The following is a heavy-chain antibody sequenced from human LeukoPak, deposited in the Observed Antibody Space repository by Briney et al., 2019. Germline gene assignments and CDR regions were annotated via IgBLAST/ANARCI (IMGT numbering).Heavy chain of an antibody. CDR2: ISLSSSTL. CDR3: STAEFDY. J-gene: IGHJ4*02. Sequence: PVGSLRLSCAASGVTLSSYSINWVRQAPGKGMECVSYISLSSSTLYYAGSVRGRFTISRDNAKNSLFPQMSRLRAEDTAVCYCSTAEFDYWGQGTLVTVSS. CDR1: GVTLSSYS. D-gene: IGHD1-14*01. V-gene: IGHV3-48*01.